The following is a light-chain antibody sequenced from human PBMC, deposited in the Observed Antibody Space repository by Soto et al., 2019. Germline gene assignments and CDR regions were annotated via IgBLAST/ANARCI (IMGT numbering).Light chain of an antibody. CDR1: QSVSSSY. Sequence: EIVFTQSPGTLSLSPGERATLSCRASQSVSSSYLAWYQQKPGKAPRLLIYGTSSRATGIPDRFSGSGSGTDFTLTISRLEPEDFAVFYCQQYGSSITFGQGTRLEIK. CDR2: GTS. V-gene: IGKV3-20*01. J-gene: IGKJ5*01. CDR3: QQYGSSIT.